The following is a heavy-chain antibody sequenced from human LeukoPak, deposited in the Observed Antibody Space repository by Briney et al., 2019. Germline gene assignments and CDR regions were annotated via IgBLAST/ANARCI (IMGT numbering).Heavy chain of an antibody. CDR2: LGTAGDT. CDR3: ARVYVAAVDY. J-gene: IGHJ4*02. CDR1: GFTLSNYA. D-gene: IGHD6-13*01. Sequence: GGSLRLSCAASGFTLSNYAMHWVRQPAGEGLEWVSALGTAGDTFYPGSVKGRFTISRDNSKNTLYLQMNSLRAEDTAVYYCARVYVAAVDYWGQGTLVTVSS. V-gene: IGHV3-13*01.